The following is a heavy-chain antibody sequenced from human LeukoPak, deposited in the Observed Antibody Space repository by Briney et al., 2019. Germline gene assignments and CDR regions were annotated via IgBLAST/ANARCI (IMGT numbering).Heavy chain of an antibody. CDR2: ISAYNGNT. Sequence: ASVKVSCKASGYTFTSYGISWVRQAPGQGLEWMGWISAYNGNTNYAQKLQGRVTMTTDTSTSTAYMELRSLRSDDTAVYYCARDLWFGVMIGWFDPWGQGTLVTVSS. D-gene: IGHD3-10*01. V-gene: IGHV1-18*01. CDR1: GYTFTSYG. J-gene: IGHJ5*02. CDR3: ARDLWFGVMIGWFDP.